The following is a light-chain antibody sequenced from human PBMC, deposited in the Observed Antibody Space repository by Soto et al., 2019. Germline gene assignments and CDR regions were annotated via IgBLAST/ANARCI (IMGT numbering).Light chain of an antibody. CDR1: SSNIA. J-gene: IGLJ1*01. Sequence: QSVLTQPPSASGTPGQRFTISCSGSSSNIAWYQHLPGTSPKLLIYRNNQRPSGVPDRFSGSKSGTSASLAISGLRAEDEADYYCAAWDDSLSGPYVFGTGTKLTVL. V-gene: IGLV1-47*01. CDR3: AAWDDSLSGPYV. CDR2: RNN.